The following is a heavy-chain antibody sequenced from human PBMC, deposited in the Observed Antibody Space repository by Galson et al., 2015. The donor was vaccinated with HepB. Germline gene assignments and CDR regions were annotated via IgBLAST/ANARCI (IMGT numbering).Heavy chain of an antibody. V-gene: IGHV3-74*01. J-gene: IGHJ4*02. CDR3: AREMNSGAYYPFDY. CDR2: INIDGSST. CDR1: GFTVSRHW. D-gene: IGHD1-26*01. Sequence: LRLSCAASGFTVSRHWMHWVRQGPGKGLEWISRINIDGSSTAYADSVRGRFTISRDDAKNTLYLQMNSLRVDDTAVYFCAREMNSGAYYPFDYWGPGTLVTVAS.